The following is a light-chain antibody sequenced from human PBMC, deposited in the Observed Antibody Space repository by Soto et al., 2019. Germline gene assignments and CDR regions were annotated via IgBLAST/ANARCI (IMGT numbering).Light chain of an antibody. CDR3: QQYNDWPPYT. Sequence: EIVMTQSPATLSVFPGERVTLSCRASRSLNGNLAWYQQKPGQAPRLLIYGVSTRATGIPGKFSGSGSGTEFTLTISSLQSEDFVVYYCQQYNDWPPYTFGQGTKLEIK. J-gene: IGKJ2*01. CDR1: RSLNGN. V-gene: IGKV3-15*01. CDR2: GVS.